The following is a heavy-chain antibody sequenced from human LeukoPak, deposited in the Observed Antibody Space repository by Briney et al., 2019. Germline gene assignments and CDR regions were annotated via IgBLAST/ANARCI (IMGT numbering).Heavy chain of an antibody. V-gene: IGHV3-21*01. CDR2: ISSSSSYI. J-gene: IGHJ4*02. D-gene: IGHD2-15*01. CDR1: GFTFSSYS. CDR3: ARAKLDIVVVVAATPDY. Sequence: PGGSLRLSCAASGFTFSSYSMNWVRQAPGKGLEWVSSISSSSSYIYYADSVKGRFTISRDNAKNSLYLQMNSLRAEDTAVYYCARAKLDIVVVVAATPDYWRQGTLVTVSS.